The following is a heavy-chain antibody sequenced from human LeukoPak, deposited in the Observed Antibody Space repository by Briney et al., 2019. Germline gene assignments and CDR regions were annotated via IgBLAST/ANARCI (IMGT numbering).Heavy chain of an antibody. CDR2: ISADSGDR. CDR1: GGTFSSYA. J-gene: IGHJ6*02. D-gene: IGHD1-26*01. V-gene: IGHV1-18*01. Sequence: ASVKVSCKASGGTFSSYAISWVRQAPGQGLEWMGRISADSGDRYYAQNFQHRVTMTTDTSTTTGYMELRSLRSDDTAVYYCASGSYLWGGMDVWGQGTTVTVSS. CDR3: ASGSYLWGGMDV.